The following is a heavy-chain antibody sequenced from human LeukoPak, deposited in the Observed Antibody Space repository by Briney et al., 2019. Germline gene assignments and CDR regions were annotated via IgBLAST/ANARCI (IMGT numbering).Heavy chain of an antibody. CDR1: GGSISSSNW. D-gene: IGHD2-21*02. CDR3: AREELSPAYCGGDCSPLVDY. V-gene: IGHV4-4*02. Sequence: SGTLSLTCAVSGGSISSSNWWSWVRQPPGKGLEWIGEIYHSGSTNYNPSLKSRVTISVDKSKNQFSLKLSSVTAADTAVYYCAREELSPAYCGGDCSPLVDYWGQGTLVTVSS. CDR2: IYHSGST. J-gene: IGHJ4*02.